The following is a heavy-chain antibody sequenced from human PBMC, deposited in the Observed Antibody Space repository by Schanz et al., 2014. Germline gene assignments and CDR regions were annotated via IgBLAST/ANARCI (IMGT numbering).Heavy chain of an antibody. D-gene: IGHD6-19*01. V-gene: IGHV3-48*04. CDR2: SHSGCSK. J-gene: IGHJ4*02. CDR3: AIIGVMVAVAGTRADY. Sequence: EGQLAESGGGLVQPGGSLRLSCAVSGFTVSSNHMSWVRQAPGKGLEWVSSISHSGCSKYYADSVKGRFTISRDNAKNSLFLQMNRLRAEDTALYYCAIIGVMVAVAGTRADYWGQGTLVTVSS. CDR1: GFTVSSNH.